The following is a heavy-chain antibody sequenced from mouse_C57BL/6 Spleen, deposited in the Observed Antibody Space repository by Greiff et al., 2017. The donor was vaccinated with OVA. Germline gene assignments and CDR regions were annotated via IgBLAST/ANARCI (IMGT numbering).Heavy chain of an antibody. CDR1: GYAFTNYL. V-gene: IGHV1-54*01. D-gene: IGHD1-1*02. CDR2: INLGSGGT. J-gene: IGHJ4*01. Sequence: LVESGAALVRPGTSVKVSCKASGYAFTNYLIEWVKQRPGQGLEWIGVINLGSGGTNYNEKFKGKATLTSDKTASTAYRQLSSRKSEDSAVYVCARSELWCYYYDMDDWGQGTSVTVAS. CDR3: ARSELWCYYYDMDD.